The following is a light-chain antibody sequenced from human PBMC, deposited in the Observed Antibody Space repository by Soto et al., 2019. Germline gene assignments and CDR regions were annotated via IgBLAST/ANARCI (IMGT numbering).Light chain of an antibody. Sequence: DIQITHSPSTLSASIGVRVTITCRASQSISSWLAWYQQKPGKAPKLLIYDASSLESGVPSRFSGSGSGTEFTLTISSLQPDDFATYYCQQYNSYPRTSGQRAKVDIK. J-gene: IGKJ1*01. V-gene: IGKV1-5*01. CDR2: DAS. CDR3: QQYNSYPRT. CDR1: QSISSW.